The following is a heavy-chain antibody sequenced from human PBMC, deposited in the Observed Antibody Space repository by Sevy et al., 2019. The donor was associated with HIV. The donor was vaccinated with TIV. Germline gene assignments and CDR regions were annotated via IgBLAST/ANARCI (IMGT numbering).Heavy chain of an antibody. CDR3: ARHGVRTTYYDFWSGYYELNYFDY. CDR2: IYYSGST. V-gene: IGHV4-39*01. J-gene: IGHJ4*02. CDR1: GGSISSSSYY. Sequence: SETLSLTCTVSGGSISSSSYYWGWIRQPPGKGLEWIGSIYYSGSTYYNPSLKSRVTISVDTSKNQFSLKLSSVTAADTALYYCARHGVRTTYYDFWSGYYELNYFDYWGQGTLVTVSS. D-gene: IGHD3-3*01.